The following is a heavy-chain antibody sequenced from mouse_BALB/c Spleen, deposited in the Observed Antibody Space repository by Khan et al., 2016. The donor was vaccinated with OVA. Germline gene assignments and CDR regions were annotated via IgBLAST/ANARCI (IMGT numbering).Heavy chain of an antibody. CDR2: ISSGGTYT. J-gene: IGHJ4*01. V-gene: IGHV5-9-3*01. D-gene: IGHD2-3*01. Sequence: EVQRVESGGGLVKPGGSLKVSCAVSGFTLSRYAMSWVRQTPEKRLEWVATISSGGTYTYYPDSLKGRFTISRDNAENTLYLQMSSLRSEDTAMYYCARSDGYYGRGAMDYWGQGTSVTVAS. CDR3: ARSDGYYGRGAMDY. CDR1: GFTLSRYA.